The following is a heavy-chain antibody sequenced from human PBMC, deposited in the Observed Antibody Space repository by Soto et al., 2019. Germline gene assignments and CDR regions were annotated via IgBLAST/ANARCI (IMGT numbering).Heavy chain of an antibody. CDR3: ARTTVVTPSQWYFDL. CDR1: GGSISSGDYY. J-gene: IGHJ2*01. V-gene: IGHV4-30-4*01. CDR2: IYYSGST. Sequence: QVQLQESGPGLVKPSQTLSLTCTVSGGSISSGDYYWSWIRQPPGKGLEWIGYIYYSGSTYYNPSLTSRVTISVDTSKTQFSLKLSSVTAADTAVYYCARTTVVTPSQWYFDLWGRGTLVTVSS. D-gene: IGHD4-17*01.